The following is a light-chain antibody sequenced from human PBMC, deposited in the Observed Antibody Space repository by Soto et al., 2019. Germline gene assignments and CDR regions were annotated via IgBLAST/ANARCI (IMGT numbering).Light chain of an antibody. J-gene: IGLJ2*01. CDR2: DDS. CDR3: QVWDGSDDHVV. Sequence: SYELTQPPSVSVDPGQTATITCGGNNIRSKSVHWYQQKPGQAPVLVVYDDSDRPSGIPERFSGSNSGNTATLTISRVEAGDEADYFCQVWDGSDDHVVFGGGTQLTVL. V-gene: IGLV3-21*02. CDR1: NIRSKS.